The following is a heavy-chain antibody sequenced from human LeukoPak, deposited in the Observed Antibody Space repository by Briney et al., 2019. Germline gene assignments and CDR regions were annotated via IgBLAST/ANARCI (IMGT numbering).Heavy chain of an antibody. V-gene: IGHV1-8*01. CDR3: ARVENYYGQDSLDP. D-gene: IGHD3-10*01. CDR2: MNPNSGNT. Sequence: ASAKVSCKASGYTFTSYDINWVRQATGQGLEWMGWMNPNSGNTGYAQKFQGRVTMTRNTSISTAYMELSSLRSEDTAVYYCARVENYYGQDSLDPWGQGTLVTVSS. CDR1: GYTFTSYD. J-gene: IGHJ5*02.